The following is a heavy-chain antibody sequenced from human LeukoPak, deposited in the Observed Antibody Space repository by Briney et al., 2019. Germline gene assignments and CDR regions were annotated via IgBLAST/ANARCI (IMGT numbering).Heavy chain of an antibody. CDR1: AGYICSYY. V-gene: IGHV4-59*01. CDR3: ARQQLSQLYYFDY. Sequence: ETLFNTCTNCAGYICSYYWIRFGQPPGKGLEGIGYIYYSGSTNYNPSLKSRVTISVDTSKNQFSLKLSSVTAADTAVYYCARQQLSQLYYFDYWGQGTLVTVSS. CDR2: IYYSGST. J-gene: IGHJ4*02. D-gene: IGHD6-13*01.